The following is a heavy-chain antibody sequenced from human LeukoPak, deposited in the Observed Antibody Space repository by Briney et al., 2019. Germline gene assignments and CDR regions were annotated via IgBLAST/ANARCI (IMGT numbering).Heavy chain of an antibody. CDR1: GGSSDDYY. D-gene: IGHD5-24*01. CDR3: ARGRDRSKAGDL. J-gene: IGHJ5*02. Sequence: SETLSLTCDVSGGSSDDYYCSWIRQPPGKGLEWIGEIHPHGIFYYNSSLMSRVTISIDTSKSRFSLRLTSVTAADTAFYFCARGRDRSKAGDLWGQGSLVTVSS. V-gene: IGHV4-34*01. CDR2: IHPHGIF.